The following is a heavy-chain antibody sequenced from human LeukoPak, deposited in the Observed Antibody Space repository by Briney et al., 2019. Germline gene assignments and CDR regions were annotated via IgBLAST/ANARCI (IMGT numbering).Heavy chain of an antibody. CDR3: ARHSIAAAGTLNWFDP. CDR1: GGSISSSSYY. V-gene: IGHV4-39*01. CDR2: IYYSGST. J-gene: IGHJ5*02. D-gene: IGHD6-13*01. Sequence: SETLSLTCTVSGGSISSSSYYWGWIRQPPGKGLEWIGSIYYSGSTYYNPSLKSRVTISVDTSKNQFSLKLSSVTAADTAVYYCARHSIAAAGTLNWFDPWGQGTLVTVSS.